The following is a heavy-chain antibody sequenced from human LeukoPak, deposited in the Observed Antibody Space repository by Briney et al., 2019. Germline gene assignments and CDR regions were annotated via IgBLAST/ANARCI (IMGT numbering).Heavy chain of an antibody. D-gene: IGHD4-11*01. J-gene: IGHJ4*02. CDR2: INHSGST. V-gene: IGHV4-34*01. Sequence: PSETLSLTCAVYGGSFSGYYWSWIRQPPGKGLEWIGEINHSGSTNYNPSLKSRVTISVDTSKNQFSLKLSSVTAADTAVYYCAVAGGLQVTPHTVTTRYYFDYWGQGTLVTVSS. CDR1: GGSFSGYY. CDR3: AVAGGLQVTPHTVTTRYYFDY.